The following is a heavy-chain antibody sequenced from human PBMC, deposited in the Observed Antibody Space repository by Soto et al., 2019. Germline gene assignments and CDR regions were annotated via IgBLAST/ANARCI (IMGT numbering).Heavy chain of an antibody. D-gene: IGHD6-13*01. CDR1: GDSIRSSY. J-gene: IGHJ4*02. CDR3: ARDMSGGSSWYEFDS. CDR2: VYHTGTT. Sequence: SETLSLTCTVSGDSIRSSYWSWVRQPPGRGLEWIGYVYHTGTTNSNPSLKSRVTISADTSKNLFSLKLISVTPADTAVYFCARDMSGGSSWYEFDSWGPGTLVTVSS. V-gene: IGHV4-59*01.